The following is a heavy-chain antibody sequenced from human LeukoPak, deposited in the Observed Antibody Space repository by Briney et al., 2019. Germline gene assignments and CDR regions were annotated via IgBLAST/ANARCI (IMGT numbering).Heavy chain of an antibody. Sequence: GGSLRLSCVVSGFTFSPYSMNWVRQAPGKGLEWVAYISGRTSTIYYADSVYGRFSISRDNAKNSLYLQMNSLRAEDTAVYYCARLQLRHCSRTSCANEFDYWGQGTLVTVSS. CDR1: GFTFSPYS. CDR3: ARLQLRHCSRTSCANEFDY. V-gene: IGHV3-48*01. CDR2: ISGRTSTI. J-gene: IGHJ4*02. D-gene: IGHD2-2*01.